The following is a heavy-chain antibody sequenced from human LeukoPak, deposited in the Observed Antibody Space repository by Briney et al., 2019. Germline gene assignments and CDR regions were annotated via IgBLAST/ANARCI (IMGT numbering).Heavy chain of an antibody. CDR2: IYYTGAT. Sequence: SETLSLTCTVSGGSITNYYWSWIRRPPGKGLEWLGYIYYTGATKYNPSLESRVTISVDTSKSQFSLQLSSVTAADTAVYYCTRDAEISGYTWYNWFDPWGQGILVTVSS. V-gene: IGHV4-59*01. D-gene: IGHD3-22*01. CDR1: GGSITNYY. J-gene: IGHJ5*02. CDR3: TRDAEISGYTWYNWFDP.